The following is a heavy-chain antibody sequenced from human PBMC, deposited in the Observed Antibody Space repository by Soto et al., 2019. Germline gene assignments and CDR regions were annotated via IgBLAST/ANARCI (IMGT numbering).Heavy chain of an antibody. CDR3: SRGVNL. CDR1: GYSITSGDS. D-gene: IGHD2-21*01. CDR2: IYHSGTA. J-gene: IGHJ4*02. Sequence: SETLSLTCAVFGYSITSGDSWGWFRQPPGKGLEWIGTIYHSGTAYYNPSLTSRVTISIDTPKHQFSLTLSSVTAADSAVYYCSRGVNLWGQGSLVTVSS. V-gene: IGHV4-38-2*01.